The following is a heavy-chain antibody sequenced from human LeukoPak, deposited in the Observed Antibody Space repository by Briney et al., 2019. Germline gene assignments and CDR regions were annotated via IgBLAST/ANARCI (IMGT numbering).Heavy chain of an antibody. CDR1: GYTFTGYY. Sequence: ASVRVSCKASGYTFTGYYMHWVRQAPGQGLEWMGWINPNSGGTNYAQKLQGRVTMTRDTSISTAYMELSRLRSDDTAVYYCARIYCSSTSCYLLDYRGAGNMGTVSS. V-gene: IGHV1-2*02. J-gene: IGHJ4*02. CDR2: INPNSGGT. D-gene: IGHD2-2*01. CDR3: ARIYCSSTSCYLLDY.